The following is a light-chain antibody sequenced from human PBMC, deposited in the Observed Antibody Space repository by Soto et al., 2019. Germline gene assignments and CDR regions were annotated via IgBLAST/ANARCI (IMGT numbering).Light chain of an antibody. CDR3: ASYGGRDDMI. CDR1: SSDVGSYDY. V-gene: IGLV2-8*01. CDR2: NVN. Sequence: QSALIQPPSVSGSPGQSVTISCTGTSSDVGSYDYVSWYQQHPGTVPKPMIYNVNTQPSGVPDRFSGSKSGNTASLTVSGLQAEDEADYYCASYGGRDDMIFGGGTKLTVL. J-gene: IGLJ2*01.